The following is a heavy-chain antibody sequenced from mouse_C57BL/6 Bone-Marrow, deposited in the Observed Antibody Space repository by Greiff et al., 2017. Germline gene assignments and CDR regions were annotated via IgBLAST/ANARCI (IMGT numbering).Heavy chain of an antibody. D-gene: IGHD1-3*01. CDR2: IDPSDSYT. V-gene: IGHV1-50*01. CDR3: AREVGFAY. J-gene: IGHJ3*01. Sequence: QVQLQQPGAELVKPGASVKLSCKASGYTFTSYWMQWVKQRPGQGLEWIGEIDPSDSYTNYNQKFKGKATLTVDTSSSTAYMQLSSLTSEASAVYYCAREVGFAYWGQGTLVTVSA. CDR1: GYTFTSYW.